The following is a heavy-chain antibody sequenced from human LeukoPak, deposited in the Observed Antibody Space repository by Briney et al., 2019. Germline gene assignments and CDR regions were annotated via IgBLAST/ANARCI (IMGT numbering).Heavy chain of an antibody. D-gene: IGHD4-17*01. J-gene: IGHJ4*02. CDR2: IYPGDSDT. CDR1: GYSFTTYW. Sequence: GESLKISCKGSGYSFTTYWIAWVRQMPGKGLEWMGIIYPGDSDTRYSPSFQGQVTISADKSISTAYLQWSSLEASDTAMYYCARQLSVTYDFDYWGQGTLVTVSS. CDR3: ARQLSVTYDFDY. V-gene: IGHV5-51*01.